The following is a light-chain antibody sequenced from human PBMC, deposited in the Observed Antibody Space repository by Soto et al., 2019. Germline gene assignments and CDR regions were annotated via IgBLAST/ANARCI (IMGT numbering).Light chain of an antibody. Sequence: QSALTQPASVSGSPGQAITISCTGTSSDVGGYNYVSWYQQHPGKAPKLLIYEVTYRPSGFSNRFSGSKSGNTASLTISGLQAEDEADYFCVSYTSSNTLVFGTGTKVTVL. CDR1: SSDVGGYNY. CDR3: VSYTSSNTLV. V-gene: IGLV2-14*03. CDR2: EVT. J-gene: IGLJ1*01.